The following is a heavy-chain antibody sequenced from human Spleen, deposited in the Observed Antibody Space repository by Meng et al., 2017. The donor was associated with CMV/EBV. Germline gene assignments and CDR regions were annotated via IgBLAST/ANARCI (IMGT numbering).Heavy chain of an antibody. J-gene: IGHJ6*02. D-gene: IGHD1-1*01. V-gene: IGHV1-69*05. CDR3: ATTTILITPYKYHAMDV. CDR1: GGTFNSYA. Sequence: SVKVSYKASGGTFNSYAISWVRQAPGQGLEWMGGIIPIFGAADYAQKFQGRVTITTDESTSTVYMELSSLRSEDTAVYYCATTTILITPYKYHAMDVCGQGTTVTVSS. CDR2: IIPIFGAA.